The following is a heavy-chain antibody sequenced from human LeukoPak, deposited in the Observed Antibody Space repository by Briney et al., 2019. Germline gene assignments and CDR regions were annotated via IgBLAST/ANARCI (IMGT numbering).Heavy chain of an antibody. D-gene: IGHD4-11*01. V-gene: IGHV4-4*07. CDR3: ARGPDYTNYVDS. CDR1: GGYIGSYY. Sequence: PSETLSLTCTVSGGYIGSYYWSWIRQPAGKGLEWIGRISARGITKYNPSLKSRVTIPVDTSKNQFSLNLSSVTAADTAVYYCARGPDYTNYVDSWGQGTLVTVSS. CDR2: ISARGIT. J-gene: IGHJ4*02.